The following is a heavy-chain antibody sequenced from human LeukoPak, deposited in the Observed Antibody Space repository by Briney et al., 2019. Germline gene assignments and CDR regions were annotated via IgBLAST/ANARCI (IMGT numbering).Heavy chain of an antibody. J-gene: IGHJ4*02. V-gene: IGHV3-21*01. Sequence: GGSLRLSCAASGFTFNTYTMNWVRQAPGKGLEWVSSISSGTSYIYYADSVKGRFTISRDNAKNSLYLQMNSLRAEDTAVYYCARGPVEYYDSSGLYGDYFDYWGQGTLVTVSS. CDR1: GFTFNTYT. D-gene: IGHD3-22*01. CDR3: ARGPVEYYDSSGLYGDYFDY. CDR2: ISSGTSYI.